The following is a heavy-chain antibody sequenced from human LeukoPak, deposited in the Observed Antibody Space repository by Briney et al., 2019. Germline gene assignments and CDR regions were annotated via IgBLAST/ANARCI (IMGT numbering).Heavy chain of an antibody. Sequence: ASVKVSCKASGYTFTGYYMHWVRQAPGQGLEWMGWINPNSGGTNYAQKFQGRVTMTRDTSISTAYMELSRLRSDDTAVYYCARGRYYDFWSGLLYYFDYWGQGTLVTVSS. J-gene: IGHJ4*02. CDR2: INPNSGGT. CDR3: ARGRYYDFWSGLLYYFDY. CDR1: GYTFTGYY. D-gene: IGHD3-3*01. V-gene: IGHV1-2*02.